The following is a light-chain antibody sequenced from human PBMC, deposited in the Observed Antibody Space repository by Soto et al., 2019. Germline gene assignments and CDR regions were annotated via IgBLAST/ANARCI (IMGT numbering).Light chain of an antibody. Sequence: EIVVTRSPAPMALSPGERAPLSCRASQSVRSSEFSWSHQNAGPAPRLLIDGASSRATGIQDSCSGRGSGTDFTLTGSRLEPEDVAVYYCKQYGSSITCGQGTRREIK. J-gene: IGKJ5*01. CDR3: KQYGSSIT. CDR2: GAS. V-gene: IGKV3-20*01. CDR1: QSVRSSE.